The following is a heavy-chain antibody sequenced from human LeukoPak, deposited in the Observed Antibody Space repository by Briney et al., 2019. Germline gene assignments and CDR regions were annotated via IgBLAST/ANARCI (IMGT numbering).Heavy chain of an antibody. Sequence: SETLSLTCTVSGGSISSSSYYWGWIRQPPGKGLEWIGSIYYSGSTYYNPSLKSRVTISVDTSKNQFSLKLSSVTAADTAVYYCAGPAPGAFDIWGQGTMVTVSS. CDR2: IYYSGST. CDR1: GGSISSSSYY. D-gene: IGHD1-14*01. V-gene: IGHV4-39*07. J-gene: IGHJ3*02. CDR3: AGPAPGAFDI.